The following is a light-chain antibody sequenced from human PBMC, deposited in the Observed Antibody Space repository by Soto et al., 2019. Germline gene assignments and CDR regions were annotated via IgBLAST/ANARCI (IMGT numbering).Light chain of an antibody. CDR2: SNN. CDR1: SSNIGSNN. V-gene: IGLV1-44*01. CDR3: EAWDDSLNGVV. J-gene: IGLJ2*01. Sequence: QSVLTQTPSASGTPGQRVNISCSGSSSNIGSNNVNWYQQLPGTAPKLLIYSNNQRPSGVPDRFSGSKSGTSASLAISGLQSEDEDDYYCEAWDDSLNGVVFGGGTKVTVL.